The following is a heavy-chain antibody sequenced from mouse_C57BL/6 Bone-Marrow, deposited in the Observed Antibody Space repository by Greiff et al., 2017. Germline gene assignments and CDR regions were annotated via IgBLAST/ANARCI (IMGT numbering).Heavy chain of an antibody. D-gene: IGHD3-3*01. CDR1: GYAFSSYW. V-gene: IGHV1-80*01. Sequence: QVHVKQSGAELVKPGASVKISCKASGYAFSSYWMNWVKQRPGKGLEWIGQIYPGDGDTNYNGKFKGKATLTADKSSSTAYMQLSSLTSEDSAVYFCARRDRRPYAMDYWGQGTSVTVSS. CDR2: IYPGDGDT. J-gene: IGHJ4*01. CDR3: ARRDRRPYAMDY.